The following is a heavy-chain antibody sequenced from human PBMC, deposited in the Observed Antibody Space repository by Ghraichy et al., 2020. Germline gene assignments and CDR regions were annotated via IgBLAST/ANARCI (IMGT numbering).Heavy chain of an antibody. J-gene: IGHJ3*02. V-gene: IGHV4-39*01. D-gene: IGHD3-10*01. Sequence: SETLSLTCTVSGGSISSSSYYWGWIRQPPGKGLEWIGSIYYSESTYYNPSLKSRVTISVDTSKNQFSLKLSSVTAADTAVYYCARDGYGSGSYYMSAFDIWGQGTMVTVSS. CDR3: ARDGYGSGSYYMSAFDI. CDR2: IYYSEST. CDR1: GGSISSSSYY.